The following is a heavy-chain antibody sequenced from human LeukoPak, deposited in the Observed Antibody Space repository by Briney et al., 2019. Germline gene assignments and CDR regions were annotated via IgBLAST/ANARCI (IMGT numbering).Heavy chain of an antibody. CDR3: AAVPHYMVRGVIRNDY. CDR2: IVVGSGNT. CDR1: GFTFPSSA. V-gene: IGHV1-58*01. Sequence: TSVKVSCKASGFTFPSSAVQWVRQARRQRLDWVGWIVVGSGNTNYAQKFQERVTITRDMSTSTAYMELSSLRSEDTAVYYCAAVPHYMVRGVIRNDYWGQGTLVTVSS. D-gene: IGHD3-10*01. J-gene: IGHJ4*02.